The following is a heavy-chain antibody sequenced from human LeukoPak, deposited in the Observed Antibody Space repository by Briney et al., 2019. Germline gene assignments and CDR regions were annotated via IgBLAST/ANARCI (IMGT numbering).Heavy chain of an antibody. CDR1: GFTFSDHA. V-gene: IGHV3-30*04. D-gene: IGHD2-8*01. CDR3: AAQPCINGICYLDY. Sequence: GGSLRLSCTASGFTFSDHAVHWVRQAPGKGLEWVTVISYHARDQFYADSVKGRFTVSRDNSRNILYLQMNSLRAEDSAVYYCAAQPCINGICYLDYWGQGALVTVSS. J-gene: IGHJ4*02. CDR2: ISYHARDQ.